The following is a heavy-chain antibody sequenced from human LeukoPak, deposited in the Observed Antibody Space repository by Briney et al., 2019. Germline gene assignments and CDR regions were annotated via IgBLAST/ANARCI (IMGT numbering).Heavy chain of an antibody. CDR1: GASITNSY. J-gene: IGHJ4*02. CDR2: IYSSGKT. V-gene: IGHV4-4*09. Sequence: SETLSLTCTVSGASITNSYWNWVRQPPGKGLEWIGYIYSSGKTNYNPSLKSRVTISLDVSKNQFSLKLTSVTAADTAVYYCANSYDGKIVPFDNWGQGALVAVSS. CDR3: ANSYDGKIVPFDN. D-gene: IGHD4-23*01.